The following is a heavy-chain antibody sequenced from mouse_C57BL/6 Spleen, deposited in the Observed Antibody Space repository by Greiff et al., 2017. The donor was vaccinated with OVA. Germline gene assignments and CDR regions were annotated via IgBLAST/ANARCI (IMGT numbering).Heavy chain of an antibody. CDR2: ISGGGSYT. V-gene: IGHV5-4*01. J-gene: IGHJ1*03. CDR3: ARDYITTGYFDV. CDR1: GFTFSSYA. D-gene: IGHD1-1*01. Sequence: EVMLVESGGGLVKPGGSLKLSCEASGFTFSSYAMSWVRQTPEKRLEWVATISGGGSYTYYPDNVKGRFTISRDNAKINLYLQMSHLKSEDTAMYYCARDYITTGYFDVWGTGTTVTVSS.